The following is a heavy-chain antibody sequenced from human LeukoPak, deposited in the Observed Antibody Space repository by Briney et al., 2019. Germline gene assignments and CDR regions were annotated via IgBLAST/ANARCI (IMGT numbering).Heavy chain of an antibody. CDR3: AREGSYCSSTSCTNWFDP. CDR1: GYTFTSYG. D-gene: IGHD2-2*01. V-gene: IGHV1-18*01. J-gene: IGHJ5*02. CDR2: ISAYNGNT. Sequence: GASVKVSCKASGYTFTSYGISWVRQAPGQGLEWMGWISAYNGNTNYAQKLQGRVTMTTDTSTSTACMELRSLRSDDTAVYYCAREGSYCSSTSCTNWFDPWGQGTLVTVSS.